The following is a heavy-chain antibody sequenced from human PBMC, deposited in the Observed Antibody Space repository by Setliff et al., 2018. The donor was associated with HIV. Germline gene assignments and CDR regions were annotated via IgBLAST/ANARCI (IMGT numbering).Heavy chain of an antibody. D-gene: IGHD6-13*01. J-gene: IGHJ4*02. Sequence: GSLRLSCVASGFTFRSYWMSWVRQAPGKRPEWVANIKDDGRDKFYLDSVKGRFTISRDNAKNSLYLQMNSLRADDTAVYYCAHSWDFDYWGQGTLVTVSS. CDR2: IKDDGRDK. V-gene: IGHV3-7*05. CDR3: AHSWDFDY. CDR1: GFTFRSYW.